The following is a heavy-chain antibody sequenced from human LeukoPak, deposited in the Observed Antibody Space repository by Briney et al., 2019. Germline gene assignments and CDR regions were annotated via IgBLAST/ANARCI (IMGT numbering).Heavy chain of an antibody. J-gene: IGHJ4*02. CDR2: ISAYNGNT. CDR1: GYTFTSYG. V-gene: IGHV1-18*01. CDR3: ARDVDKDLWGAYYTAFDN. Sequence: ASVKVSCKASGYTFTSYGISWVRQAPGQGLEWMGWISAYNGNTNYAQKLQGRVTMTTDTSTSTAYMELRSLRSDDTGVYYCARDVDKDLWGAYYTAFDNWGQGTLVTVSS. D-gene: IGHD3-3*01.